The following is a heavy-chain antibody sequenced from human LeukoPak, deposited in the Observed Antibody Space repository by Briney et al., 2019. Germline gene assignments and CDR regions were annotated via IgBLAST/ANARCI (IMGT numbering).Heavy chain of an antibody. CDR2: ISYDGSNK. V-gene: IGHV3-30-3*01. D-gene: IGHD2-15*01. CDR1: GFTFSSYA. Sequence: GGSLRLSCAASGFTFSSYAMHWVRQAPGKGLEWVAVISYDGSNKYYADSVKGRFTISRDNSKNTLYLQMNSLRAEDTAVYYCARDPTDIVVVVAATRGGYYYGMDVWGQGTTVTVSS. CDR3: ARDPTDIVVVVAATRGGYYYGMDV. J-gene: IGHJ6*02.